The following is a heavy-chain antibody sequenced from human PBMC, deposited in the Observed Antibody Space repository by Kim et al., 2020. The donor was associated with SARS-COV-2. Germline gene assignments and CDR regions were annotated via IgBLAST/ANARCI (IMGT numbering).Heavy chain of an antibody. V-gene: IGHV1-69*01. CDR2: TE. CDR3: ASGRTDAFDI. Sequence: TENYAQKYQGRVTMTADESTSTAYTELSSLRSEDTAVYYCASGRTDAFDIWGQGTMVTVSS. D-gene: IGHD1-1*01. J-gene: IGHJ3*02.